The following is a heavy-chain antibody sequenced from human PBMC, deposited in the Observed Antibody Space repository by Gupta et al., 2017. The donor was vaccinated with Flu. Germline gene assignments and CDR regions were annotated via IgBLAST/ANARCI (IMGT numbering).Heavy chain of an antibody. J-gene: IGHJ6*02. D-gene: IGHD1-26*01. Sequence: EVQLVESGGGLVKPGGSLRLSCAASGFTFSNAWMSWVRQAPGKGLEWVGRIKSKTDGGTTDYAAPVKGRFTISRDDSKNTLYLQMNRLKTEDTAVYYCTTDRPGDYYYYGMDVGCQGTTVTVSS. CDR1: GFTFSNAW. CDR3: TTDRPGDYYYYGMDV. CDR2: IKSKTDGGTT. V-gene: IGHV3-15*01.